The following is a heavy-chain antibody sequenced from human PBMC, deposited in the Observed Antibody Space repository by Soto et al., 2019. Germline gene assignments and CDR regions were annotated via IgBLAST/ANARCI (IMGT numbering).Heavy chain of an antibody. D-gene: IGHD2-15*01. CDR1: GYTFTSYG. V-gene: IGHV1-18*01. J-gene: IGHJ5*02. Sequence: GASVKVSCKASGYTFTSYGISWVRQAPGQGLEWMGWISAYNGNTNYAQKLQGRVTMTTDTSTSTAYMELRSLRSDDTAVYYCARSPFEYCSGGSCYRLSFDPWGQGTLVTVSS. CDR3: ARSPFEYCSGGSCYRLSFDP. CDR2: ISAYNGNT.